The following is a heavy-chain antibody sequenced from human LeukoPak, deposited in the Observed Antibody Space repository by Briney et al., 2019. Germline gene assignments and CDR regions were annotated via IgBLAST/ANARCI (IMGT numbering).Heavy chain of an antibody. J-gene: IGHJ6*02. CDR1: GYTFTSYG. Sequence: ASVKVSCKASGYTFTSYGISWVRQAPGQGLEWMGWISAYNGNTNYAQKLQGRVTMTTDTSTSTAYMELRSLRSDDTAVYYCARYKQGGGRYYYYYGMDVWGQGTLVTVSS. CDR2: ISAYNGNT. D-gene: IGHD3-16*01. V-gene: IGHV1-18*01. CDR3: ARYKQGGGRYYYYYGMDV.